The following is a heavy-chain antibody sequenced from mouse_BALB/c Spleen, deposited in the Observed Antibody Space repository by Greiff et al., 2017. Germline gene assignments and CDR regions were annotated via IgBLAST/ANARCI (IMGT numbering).Heavy chain of an antibody. D-gene: IGHD3-1*01. V-gene: IGHV1S132*01. Sequence: QVQLKESGAELVKPGASVKLSCKTSGYTFTSYWIQWVKQRPGQGLGWIGEIFPGTGTTYYNEKFKGKATLTIDTSSSTAYMQLSSLTSEDSAVYFCARTARATGAMDYWGQGTSVTVSS. CDR3: ARTARATGAMDY. CDR2: IFPGTGTT. J-gene: IGHJ4*01. CDR1: GYTFTSYW.